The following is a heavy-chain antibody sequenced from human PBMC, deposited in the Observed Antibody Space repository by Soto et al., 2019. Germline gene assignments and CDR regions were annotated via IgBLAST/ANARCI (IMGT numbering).Heavy chain of an antibody. CDR2: INHSGST. CDR3: ARGRIQLWLRVPTYFDY. J-gene: IGHJ4*02. D-gene: IGHD5-18*01. Sequence: SETLSLTCAVYGGSFSGYYWSWIRQPPGKGLEWIGEINHSGSTNYNPSLKSRVTISVDTSKNQFSLKLSSVTAADTAVYYCARGRIQLWLRVPTYFDYWGQGTLVTVSS. CDR1: GGSFSGYY. V-gene: IGHV4-34*01.